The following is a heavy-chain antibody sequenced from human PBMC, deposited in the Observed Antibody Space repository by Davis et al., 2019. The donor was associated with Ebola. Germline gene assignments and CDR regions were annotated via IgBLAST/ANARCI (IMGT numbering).Heavy chain of an antibody. J-gene: IGHJ6*02. D-gene: IGHD2-2*01. CDR3: TKKGKYPMDV. CDR1: GFTFGDHW. CDR2: IDFGGGAT. V-gene: IGHV3-74*01. Sequence: PGGSLRLSCAVSGFTFGDHWMSWVRQAPGKGLVWVSRIDFGGGATTYADSVKGRFTISRDNTNSMLYLQMNNLRVEDTAVYYCTKKGKYPMDVWGQGTTVTVSS.